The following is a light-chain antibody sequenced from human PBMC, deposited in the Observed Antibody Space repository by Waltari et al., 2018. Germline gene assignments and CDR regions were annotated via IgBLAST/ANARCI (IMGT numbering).Light chain of an antibody. Sequence: EIVLTQSPGTLSLSPGERVTLSCRASQSVSRALAWYQQKPGQAPRLLLYGASTRATGNPDRFSGSGSGTDFSLTISRLEPEDFAVYYCQHYVRLPVTFGQGTKVEIK. CDR1: QSVSRA. CDR2: GAS. V-gene: IGKV3-20*01. CDR3: QHYVRLPVT. J-gene: IGKJ1*01.